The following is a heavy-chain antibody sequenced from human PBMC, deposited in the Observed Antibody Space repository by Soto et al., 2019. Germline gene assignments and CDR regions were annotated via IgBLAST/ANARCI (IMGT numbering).Heavy chain of an antibody. CDR1: GFTFSSYS. CDR3: ARARQAAAGYYFDY. Sequence: GGSLRLSCAASGFTFSSYSLSWVRQAPGTGLEWVSYISSGSSTIYYADSVKGRFTISRDNAKNSLYLQMNSLRAEDTAVYYCARARQAAAGYYFDYRGQGAPVTVSS. CDR2: ISSGSSTI. V-gene: IGHV3-48*01. J-gene: IGHJ4*02. D-gene: IGHD6-13*01.